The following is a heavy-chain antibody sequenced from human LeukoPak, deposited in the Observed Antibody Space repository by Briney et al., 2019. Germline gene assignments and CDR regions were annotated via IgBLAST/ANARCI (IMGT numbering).Heavy chain of an antibody. CDR3: ARDGGYDILTGYYGMDV. D-gene: IGHD3-9*01. V-gene: IGHV1-69*04. CDR1: GGTFSSYA. CDR2: IIPILGIA. Sequence: GSSVKVSCKASGGTFSSYAISWVRQAPGQGLEWMGRIIPILGIANYAQKFQGRVTITADKSTSTAYMELSSLRSEDTAVYYCARDGGYDILTGYYGMDVWGQGTTVTVSS. J-gene: IGHJ6*02.